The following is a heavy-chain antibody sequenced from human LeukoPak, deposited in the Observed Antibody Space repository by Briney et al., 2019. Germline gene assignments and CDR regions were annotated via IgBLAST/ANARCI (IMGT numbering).Heavy chain of an antibody. Sequence: GGSLRLSCAASGFTFSNYWMHWVRQAPGKGLMWVSRINSDGRSTSYADSVKGRFTISRDNAKNTLYLQMNSLRAEDTAVYYCARIGSSWTFDYWGQGTLVTVSS. CDR2: INSDGRST. V-gene: IGHV3-74*01. J-gene: IGHJ4*02. D-gene: IGHD6-13*01. CDR3: ARIGSSWTFDY. CDR1: GFTFSNYW.